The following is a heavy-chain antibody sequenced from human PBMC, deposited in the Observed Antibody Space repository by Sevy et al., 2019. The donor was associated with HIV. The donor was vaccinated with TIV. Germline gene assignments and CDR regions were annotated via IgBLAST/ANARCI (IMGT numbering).Heavy chain of an antibody. J-gene: IGHJ4*02. V-gene: IGHV3-48*01. CDR1: GFTFSTYD. CDR2: ISSSSSNI. D-gene: IGHD3-3*01. Sequence: GGSLRLSCAASGFTFSTYDMNWVRQAPGKGVEWISYISSSSSNIYYADSVKGRFTISRDNAKNTLYLQMNSLRAEDTAVYYCAKDRRFLVGYWGQGTLVTVSS. CDR3: AKDRRFLVGY.